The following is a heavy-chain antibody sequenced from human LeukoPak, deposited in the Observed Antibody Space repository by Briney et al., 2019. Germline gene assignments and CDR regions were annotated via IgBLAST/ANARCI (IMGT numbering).Heavy chain of an antibody. Sequence: GASVKVSCKASGYTFSGYYMHWVRQAPGQGLEWMGWINPNSGGTNYAQKFQGRVTMTRDTSISTAYMELSRQRYDDTAVYYCARPLRVTMVRGAAFRASSDFDPWGQGTLVTVSS. J-gene: IGHJ5*02. CDR3: ARPLRVTMVRGAAFRASSDFDP. D-gene: IGHD3-10*01. CDR1: GYTFSGYY. CDR2: INPNSGGT. V-gene: IGHV1-2*02.